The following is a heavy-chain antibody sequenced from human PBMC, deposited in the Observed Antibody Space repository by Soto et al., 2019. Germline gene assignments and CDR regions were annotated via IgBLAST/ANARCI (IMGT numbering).Heavy chain of an antibody. V-gene: IGHV1-2*02. D-gene: IGHD3-3*01. J-gene: IGHJ3*02. Sequence: ASVKVSCKASGYIFTSYAMHWVRQAPGQRPEWMGWINPNSGGTNYAQKFQGRVTMTRDTSISTAYMELSRPRSDDTAVYYCARDYDFWSGHAAFDIWGQGTMVTVSS. CDR2: INPNSGGT. CDR1: GYIFTSYA. CDR3: ARDYDFWSGHAAFDI.